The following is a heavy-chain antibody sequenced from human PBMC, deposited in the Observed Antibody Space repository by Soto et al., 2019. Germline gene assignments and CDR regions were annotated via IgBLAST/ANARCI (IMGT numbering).Heavy chain of an antibody. D-gene: IGHD6-13*01. V-gene: IGHV4-39*01. CDR2: IYYSGST. CDR1: GGSISSSSYY. J-gene: IGHJ5*02. CDR3: ARPLGYSSSWYWFDP. Sequence: PSETLSLTCTVSGGSISSSSYYWGWIRQPPGKGLEWIGSIYYSGSTYYNPSLKSRVTISVDTSKNQFSLKLSSATAADTAVYYCARPLGYSSSWYWFDPWGQGTLVTVSS.